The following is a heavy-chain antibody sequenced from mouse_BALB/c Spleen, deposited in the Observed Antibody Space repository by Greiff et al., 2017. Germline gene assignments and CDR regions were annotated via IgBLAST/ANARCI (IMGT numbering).Heavy chain of an antibody. D-gene: IGHD3-3*01. V-gene: IGHV5-17*02. J-gene: IGHJ3*01. Sequence: EVKLVESGGGLVQPGGSRKLSCAASGFTFSSFGMHWVRQAPEKGLEWVAYISSGSSTIYYADTVKGRFTISRDNPKNTLFLQMTSLRSEDTAMYYCARGDAGFAYWGQGTMVTVSA. CDR2: ISSGSSTI. CDR3: ARGDAGFAY. CDR1: GFTFSSFG.